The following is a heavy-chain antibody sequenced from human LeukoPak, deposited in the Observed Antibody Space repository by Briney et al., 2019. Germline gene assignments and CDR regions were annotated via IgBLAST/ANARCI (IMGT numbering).Heavy chain of an antibody. J-gene: IGHJ4*02. D-gene: IGHD2-21*02. CDR1: GFAFSSYW. CDR3: AKKASNTASLTFDY. V-gene: IGHV3-7*03. CDR2: IKQDGSEK. Sequence: GGSLRLSCTASGFAFSSYWMSWVRQAPGRGLEWVANIKQDGSEKHYVDSVKGRFAISRDNSKNTLYLQMSSLRADDTAVYYCAKKASNTASLTFDYWGQGTLVTVSS.